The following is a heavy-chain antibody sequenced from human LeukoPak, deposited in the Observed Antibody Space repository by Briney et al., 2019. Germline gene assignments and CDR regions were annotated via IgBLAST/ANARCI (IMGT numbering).Heavy chain of an antibody. V-gene: IGHV1-69*05. Sequence: SVKVSCKASGGTFSSYEISWVRQAPGQGLEWMGGIIPMFGTAKYAQKFQGRVTITTDKSTSTAYMELSSLRSEDTAVYYYASGTTDIVVVPATLRNYYFDYWGQGTLVTVSS. CDR2: IIPMFGTA. CDR1: GGTFSSYE. CDR3: ASGTTDIVVVPATLRNYYFDY. D-gene: IGHD2-2*01. J-gene: IGHJ4*02.